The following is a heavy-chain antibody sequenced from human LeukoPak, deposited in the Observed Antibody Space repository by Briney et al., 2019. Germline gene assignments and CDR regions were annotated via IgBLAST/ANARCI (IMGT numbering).Heavy chain of an antibody. CDR1: GFTFSDYD. CDR2: IGTAGDT. J-gene: IGHJ4*02. CDR3: ARVAKERVGGVYYFDY. D-gene: IGHD1-1*01. Sequence: PGGSLRLSCAASGFTFSDYDMHWVRQATGKGLEWVSDIGTAGDTYYTVSVKGRFTISRENAKTSLYLQMNSLRAGDTAVHYCARVAKERVGGVYYFDYWGQGTLVTVSS. V-gene: IGHV3-13*01.